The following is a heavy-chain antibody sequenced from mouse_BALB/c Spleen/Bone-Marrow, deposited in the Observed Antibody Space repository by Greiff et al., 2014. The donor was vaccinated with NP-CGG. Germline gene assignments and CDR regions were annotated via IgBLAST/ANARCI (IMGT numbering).Heavy chain of an antibody. V-gene: IGHV1-39*01. Sequence: VQLKQSGPELEKPGASVKISCQASGYSFTGYNINWVKQSNGKSLEWLGHIDPYYGGTSYNQKLKANATLTVDRSSSTAYMQLNSLTSEDAAVYYCARRGNSGYWFAYWGQGTLVTVSA. CDR1: GYSFTGYN. J-gene: IGHJ3*01. CDR2: IDPYYGGT. D-gene: IGHD3-1*01. CDR3: ARRGNSGYWFAY.